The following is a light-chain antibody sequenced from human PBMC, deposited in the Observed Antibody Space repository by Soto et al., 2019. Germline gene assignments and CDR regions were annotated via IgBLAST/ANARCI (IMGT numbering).Light chain of an antibody. Sequence: EIVLTQSPATLSLSPGERATLSCRASQSVNSYLAWYQQKPGQAPRLLIYDASNRATGIPARFSGSGSGTDFTLTISSLEPEDFAVYYCQQRGNWPPTFGQGTKVEVK. CDR1: QSVNSY. V-gene: IGKV3-11*01. CDR3: QQRGNWPPT. CDR2: DAS. J-gene: IGKJ1*01.